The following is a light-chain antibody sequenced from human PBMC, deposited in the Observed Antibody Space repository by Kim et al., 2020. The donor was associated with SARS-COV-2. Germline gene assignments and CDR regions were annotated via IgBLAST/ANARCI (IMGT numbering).Light chain of an antibody. CDR1: SSNVGAGYD. Sequence: VPSACRSSSSNVGAGYDVYWYQHLPGTAPNLLIYGNSNRPSGVPDRFSGSRSGTSASLAITGLQAEDEADYYCQSYDSSLSVVFGGGTQLTVL. V-gene: IGLV1-40*01. CDR3: QSYDSSLSVV. CDR2: GNS. J-gene: IGLJ2*01.